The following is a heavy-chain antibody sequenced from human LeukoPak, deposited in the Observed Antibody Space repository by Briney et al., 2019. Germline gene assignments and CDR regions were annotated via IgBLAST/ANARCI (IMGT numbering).Heavy chain of an antibody. Sequence: SETLSLTCTVSGGSISSYYWSWIRQPLGKGLEWIGYIYYSGGTNYNPSLKSRVTISVDTSKNQFSLKLSSVTAADTAVYYCASIDCSGGSCTFDYWGQGTLVTVSS. CDR2: IYYSGGT. V-gene: IGHV4-59*01. CDR3: ASIDCSGGSCTFDY. J-gene: IGHJ4*02. CDR1: GGSISSYY. D-gene: IGHD2-15*01.